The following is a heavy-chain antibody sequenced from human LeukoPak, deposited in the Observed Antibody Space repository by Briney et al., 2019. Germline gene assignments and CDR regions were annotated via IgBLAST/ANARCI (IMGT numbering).Heavy chain of an antibody. J-gene: IGHJ4*02. V-gene: IGHV3-21*04. CDR3: ARDGIVGVTFDY. CDR1: GFTFSGYS. CDR2: ITDSFSSGI. Sequence: PGGSLRLSCAASGFTFSGYSMNWVRQAPGKGLEWVSHITDSFSSGIYYADSVKGRFTISRDNAKNSLYLQMNSLRAEDTAVYYCARDGIVGVTFDYWGQGTLVTVSS. D-gene: IGHD1-26*01.